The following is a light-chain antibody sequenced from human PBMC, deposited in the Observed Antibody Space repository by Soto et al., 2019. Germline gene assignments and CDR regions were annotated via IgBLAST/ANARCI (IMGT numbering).Light chain of an antibody. CDR3: QQYALAQIT. CDR2: DAS. Sequence: EIVLTQSPGTLSLSPGERATLSCGASQSVPKDYLAWYQQKPGQPPRLLIYDASARATDIPDRFSGSGSGSDFTLTINRLEPEDFAVYACQQYALAQITFGGGTKVDIK. CDR1: QSVPKDY. V-gene: IGKV3-20*01. J-gene: IGKJ4*01.